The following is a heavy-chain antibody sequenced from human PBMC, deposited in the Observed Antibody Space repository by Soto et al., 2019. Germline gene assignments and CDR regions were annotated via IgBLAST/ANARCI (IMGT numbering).Heavy chain of an antibody. D-gene: IGHD1-20*01. CDR1: GATFSTFA. J-gene: IGHJ6*02. CDR3: ARSPGITGTRASRYAMEV. CDR2: IIPIFGTP. Sequence: ASVKVSCKASGATFSTFAISWVRQAPGQGLEWMGGIIPIFGTPDYAQHFPGRVTISADESTKTAYLELSSLRPEDTAVYYFARSPGITGTRASRYAMEVWGQGTTVTVSS. V-gene: IGHV1-69*13.